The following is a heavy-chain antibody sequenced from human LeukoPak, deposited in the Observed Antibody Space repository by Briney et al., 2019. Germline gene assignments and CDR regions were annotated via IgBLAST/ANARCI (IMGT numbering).Heavy chain of an antibody. CDR1: GFTFSSYS. J-gene: IGHJ5*02. V-gene: IGHV3-21*01. CDR2: ISGSSSYI. D-gene: IGHD6-19*01. Sequence: PGGSLRLSCAASGFTFSSYSMNWVRQAPGKGLEWVSSISGSSSYIYYADSVKGRFTISRDNAKNSLYLQMNSLRAEDTAVYYCARGVKGSSGWPNWFDPWGQGTLVTVSS. CDR3: ARGVKGSSGWPNWFDP.